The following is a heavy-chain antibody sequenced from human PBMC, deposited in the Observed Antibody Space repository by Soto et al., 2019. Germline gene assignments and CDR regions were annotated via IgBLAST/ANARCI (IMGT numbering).Heavy chain of an antibody. Sequence: EMQLVESGGGLVQPGGSLSLSGVASGLSFRNYGVHWVRQAPGKGLEWVSRINTDGTYTSNADPVKGRFTISRDNAKNTLYLQMNSLRVEDTDVYFCAGFGYDWNGWDWGPGTLVTVSS. CDR3: AGFGYDWNGWD. D-gene: IGHD1-20*01. CDR1: GLSFRNYG. V-gene: IGHV3-74*01. CDR2: INTDGTYT. J-gene: IGHJ4*02.